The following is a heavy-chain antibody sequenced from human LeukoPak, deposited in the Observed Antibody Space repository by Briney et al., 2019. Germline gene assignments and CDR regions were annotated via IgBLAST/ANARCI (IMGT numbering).Heavy chain of an antibody. CDR2: ISGSGDNT. CDR1: GFTFSSYA. D-gene: IGHD3-22*01. J-gene: IGHJ4*02. Sequence: PGGSLRLSCAASGFTFSSYAMSWVRQAPGKGLEWVSGISGSGDNTYYADSVKGRFTISRDNAKNSLYLQMNSLRDEDTAVYYCARDAGYYDGSGPTLFDYWGQGTLVTVSS. V-gene: IGHV3-23*01. CDR3: ARDAGYYDGSGPTLFDY.